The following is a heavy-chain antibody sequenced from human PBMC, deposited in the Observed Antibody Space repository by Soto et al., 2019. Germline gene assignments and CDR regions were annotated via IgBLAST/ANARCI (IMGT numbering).Heavy chain of an antibody. CDR2: IYYSGST. CDR3: ARVLDTAMDEKIFDY. D-gene: IGHD5-18*01. Sequence: PSETLSLSCTVSGGSISSYYWSWIRQPPGKGLEWIGYIYYSGSTNYNPSLKSRVTISVDTSKNQFSLKLSSVTAADTAVYYCARVLDTAMDEKIFDYWGQGTLVTVSS. V-gene: IGHV4-59*01. CDR1: GGSISSYY. J-gene: IGHJ4*02.